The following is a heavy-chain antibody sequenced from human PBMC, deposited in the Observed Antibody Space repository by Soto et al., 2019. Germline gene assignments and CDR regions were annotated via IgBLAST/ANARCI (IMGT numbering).Heavy chain of an antibody. V-gene: IGHV4-39*01. CDR1: GGSITSSSYY. J-gene: IGHJ6*02. D-gene: IGHD1-1*01. CDR2: IYYSGST. CDR3: ARVTSLYNWNDSYYYYGMDV. Sequence: SETLSLTCTVSGGSITSSSYYWGWIRQPPGQGLEWIGSIYYSGSTYYNPSLKSRVTISVDTSKNQFSLKLSSVTAADTAVYYCARVTSLYNWNDSYYYYGMDVWGQGTTVT.